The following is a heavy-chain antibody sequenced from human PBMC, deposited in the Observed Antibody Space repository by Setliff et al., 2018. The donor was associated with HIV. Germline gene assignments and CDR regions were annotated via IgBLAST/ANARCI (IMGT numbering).Heavy chain of an antibody. CDR3: ATDRDGWYNPHLYS. Sequence: LRLSCAASGFTFSSYWMHWVRQVPGKGLVWLARINGDESRTTYADSVEGRFTISRDNVENTLYLEINSLRVEDTGVYYCATDRDGWYNPHLYSWGQGTLVTVSS. D-gene: IGHD6-19*01. J-gene: IGHJ4*02. CDR1: GFTFSSYW. CDR2: INGDESRT. V-gene: IGHV3-74*01.